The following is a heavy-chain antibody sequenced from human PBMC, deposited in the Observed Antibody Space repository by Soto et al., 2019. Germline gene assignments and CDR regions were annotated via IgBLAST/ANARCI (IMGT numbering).Heavy chain of an antibody. CDR2: TYYRSKWYN. D-gene: IGHD6-13*01. V-gene: IGHV6-1*01. CDR1: GDSVSSNIAA. Sequence: PSQTLSLTCAISGDSVSSNIAAWNWIRQSPSRGLEWLGRTYYRSKWYNDYAVSVKSRITINPDTSKNHFSLQLNSVIPENTAEYYCARVEQQGGAFDYWGQRTLVTVSS. CDR3: ARVEQQGGAFDY. J-gene: IGHJ4*02.